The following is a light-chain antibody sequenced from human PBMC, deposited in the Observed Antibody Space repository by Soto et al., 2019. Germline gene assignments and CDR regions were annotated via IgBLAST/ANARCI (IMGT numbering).Light chain of an antibody. J-gene: IGKJ5*01. CDR1: QSVSSN. Sequence: ELVMTPSPATLSVSPGERSTLSGRAGQSVSSNLAWFQKKTGQAHRLLIYGASTRATGIPDRLSGSGSGTDFTITINRVANEDLAVYDCQQYVSLPITVGKGTRREIK. V-gene: IGKV3D-15*01. CDR2: GAS. CDR3: QQYVSLPIT.